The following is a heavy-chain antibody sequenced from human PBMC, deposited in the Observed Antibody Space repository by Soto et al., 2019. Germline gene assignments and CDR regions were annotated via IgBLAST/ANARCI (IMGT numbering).Heavy chain of an antibody. CDR2: IYYSGST. CDR1: CGSIISYY. V-gene: IGHV4-59*01. D-gene: IGHD3-10*01. J-gene: IGHJ6*02. Sequence: SETLSLTCTVSCGSIISYYWSWIRQPPGKGLEWIGYIYYSGSTNYNPSLKSRVTISVDTSKNQFSLKLSSVTAADTAVYYCARSYGSGSYGDYYYGMDVWGQGTTVTVSS. CDR3: ARSYGSGSYGDYYYGMDV.